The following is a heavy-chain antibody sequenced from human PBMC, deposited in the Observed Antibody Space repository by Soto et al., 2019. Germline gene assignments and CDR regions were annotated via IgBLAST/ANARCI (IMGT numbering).Heavy chain of an antibody. V-gene: IGHV1-18*01. CDR3: ARGSPPADY. CDR2: INAYNGNT. CDR1: GYTFSTYA. Sequence: QVQLVQSGGEVKKPGASVKVSCKASGYTFSTYAISWVRQAPGQGLEWMGWINAYNGNTKYEQKLQGRVTMTTDTSTSTAYRELRSLRSDATAVYYCARGSPPADYWGQGTLVTVSS. J-gene: IGHJ4*02. D-gene: IGHD2-2*01.